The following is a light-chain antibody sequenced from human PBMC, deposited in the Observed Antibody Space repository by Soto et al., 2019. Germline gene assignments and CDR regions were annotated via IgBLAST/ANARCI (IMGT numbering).Light chain of an antibody. CDR3: CSYAGSSTLV. J-gene: IGLJ2*01. Sequence: QSASVSGSPGQSITISCTGTSSDVGSYNLVSWYQQHPGKAPKLMIYEGSKRPSGVSNRFSGSKSGNTASLTISGLQAEDEAYYYCCSYAGSSTLVFGGGAKLTV. CDR1: SSDVGSYNL. CDR2: EGS. V-gene: IGLV2-23*01.